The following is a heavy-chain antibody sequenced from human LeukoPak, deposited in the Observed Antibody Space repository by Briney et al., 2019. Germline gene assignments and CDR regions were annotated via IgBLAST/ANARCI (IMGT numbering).Heavy chain of an antibody. D-gene: IGHD2-15*01. J-gene: IGHJ3*02. CDR3: ARGSTGIFDGFDM. V-gene: IGHV3-30-3*01. Sequence: GGSLRLSCVAPGFTISNYAIHWVRQAPGKGLEWVAVVSYDGSNKYYTDSVKGRFTISKDNSKNTVYLQMNSLGAEDMAVYYCARGSTGIFDGFDMWGQGTMVTVTS. CDR1: GFTISNYA. CDR2: VSYDGSNK.